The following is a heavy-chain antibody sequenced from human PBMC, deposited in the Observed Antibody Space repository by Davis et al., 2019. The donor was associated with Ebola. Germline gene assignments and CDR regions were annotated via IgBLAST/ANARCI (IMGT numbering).Heavy chain of an antibody. V-gene: IGHV3-23*01. J-gene: IGHJ6*02. CDR2: ISGSGGST. Sequence: GESLKISCAASGFTFSSYAMSWVRQAPGKGLEWVSAISGSGGSTYYADSVKGRFTISRDNSKNTLYLQMNSLRAEDTAAYYCAKVMMGDYDILYYYYGMDVWGQGTTVTVSS. D-gene: IGHD3-9*01. CDR3: AKVMMGDYDILYYYYGMDV. CDR1: GFTFSSYA.